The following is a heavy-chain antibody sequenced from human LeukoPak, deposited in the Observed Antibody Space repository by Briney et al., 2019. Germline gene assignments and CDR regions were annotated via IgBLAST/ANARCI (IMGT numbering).Heavy chain of an antibody. D-gene: IGHD3-3*01. Sequence: ASVKVSCKVSGYTLTELSMHWVRQAPGKGLEWMGGFDPEDGETIYPQKFQGRVTMTEDTSTDTAYMELSSLRSEDTAVYYCATAHYDFWSGRYYYYYYMDVWGKGTTVTVSS. J-gene: IGHJ6*03. V-gene: IGHV1-24*01. CDR2: FDPEDGET. CDR1: GYTLTELS. CDR3: ATAHYDFWSGRYYYYYYMDV.